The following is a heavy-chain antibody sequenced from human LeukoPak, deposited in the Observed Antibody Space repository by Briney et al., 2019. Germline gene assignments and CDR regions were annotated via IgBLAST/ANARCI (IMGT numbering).Heavy chain of an antibody. V-gene: IGHV4-59*01. CDR1: GGSISSYY. D-gene: IGHD3-10*01. Sequence: SETLSLTCTVSGGSISSYYWSWSRQPPGKGLEWIGYIYYSGSTNYNPSLKSRVTISVDTSKNQFSLKLSSVTAADTAVYYCARGASVTMVRGVTPIYGMDVWGQGTTVTVSS. J-gene: IGHJ6*02. CDR2: IYYSGST. CDR3: ARGASVTMVRGVTPIYGMDV.